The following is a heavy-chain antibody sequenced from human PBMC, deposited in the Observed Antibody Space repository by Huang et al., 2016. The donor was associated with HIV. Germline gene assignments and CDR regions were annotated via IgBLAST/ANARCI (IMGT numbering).Heavy chain of an antibody. J-gene: IGHJ4*02. CDR2: VSANSGDS. Sequence: QVQLVQSGAEVKRPGASLKVSCKTSGFTFTNYGFSWGRQAPGQGREWLGCVSANSGDSNDKVKFEGRVSMTTDTTAGTAYMELRRRTSDDTATYYCVRESLYFGDFLVDHWGQGTPVTVSA. D-gene: IGHD3-10*01. CDR3: VRESLYFGDFLVDH. V-gene: IGHV1-18*04. CDR1: GFTFTNYG.